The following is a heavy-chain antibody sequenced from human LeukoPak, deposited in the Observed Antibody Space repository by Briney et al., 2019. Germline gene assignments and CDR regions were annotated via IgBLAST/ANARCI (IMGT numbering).Heavy chain of an antibody. D-gene: IGHD2-15*01. CDR1: GFTFTTYS. Sequence: GGCLRLSCAASGFTFTTYSMAWVRQAPGKGLEWVSAISGSGGSTYYADSVKGRFTISRDNSKNTLYLQMNSLRAEDTAVYYCAKIAAATPERWGQGTLVTVSS. CDR3: AKIAAATPER. CDR2: ISGSGGST. V-gene: IGHV3-23*01. J-gene: IGHJ4*02.